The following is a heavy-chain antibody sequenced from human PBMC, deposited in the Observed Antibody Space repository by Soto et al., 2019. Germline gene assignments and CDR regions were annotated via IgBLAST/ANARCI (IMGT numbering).Heavy chain of an antibody. CDR2: TNGGGGGT. CDR3: AKGRGGQQATWYFDL. Sequence: EVQLLESGGGLVQPGGSLRLSCAASGFTFSGYAMSWVRQAPGKGLKLVSTVTNGGGGGTYYADSVRGRFTISRDNSKNTLYLQMNSLRAEDSAVYYCAKGRGGQQATWYFDLWGRGTLVTVSS. J-gene: IGHJ2*01. V-gene: IGHV3-23*01. CDR1: GFTFSGYA.